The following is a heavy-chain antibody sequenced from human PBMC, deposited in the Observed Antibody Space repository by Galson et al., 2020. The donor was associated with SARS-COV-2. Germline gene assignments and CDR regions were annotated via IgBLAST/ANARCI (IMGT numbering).Heavy chain of an antibody. CDR3: VRGNARMGYYYSY. CDR1: GFSISSYG. Sequence: GGTLSLTCAASGFSISSYGMHWVRQPPGKGLQWVAIIPYDGSDKFYADPVKGRFTTSRDKSKNTLYLQINNRRTEDTAVYYCVRGNARMGYYYSYWGQGTLGSGSS. J-gene: IGHJ4*02. V-gene: IGHV3-30*03. D-gene: IGHD2-21*02. CDR2: IPYDGSDK.